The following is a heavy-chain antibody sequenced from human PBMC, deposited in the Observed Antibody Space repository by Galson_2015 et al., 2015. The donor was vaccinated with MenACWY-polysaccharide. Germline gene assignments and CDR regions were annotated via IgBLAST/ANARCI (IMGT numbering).Heavy chain of an antibody. V-gene: IGHV2-5*02. J-gene: IGHJ4*02. Sequence: PWPGKPTQTLTLTRTFSGFSPSTRGVGVGWLRQPPRKALEWLAPLFWGGGKGPRSSLKTRAPITQGTPQKPVVLIMTNVDPVDTATYYCAHRSYVTSGWAFDYWGQGTLVTVSS. D-gene: IGHD6-19*01. CDR2: LFWGGGK. CDR3: AHRSYVTSGWAFDY. CDR1: GFSPSTRGVG.